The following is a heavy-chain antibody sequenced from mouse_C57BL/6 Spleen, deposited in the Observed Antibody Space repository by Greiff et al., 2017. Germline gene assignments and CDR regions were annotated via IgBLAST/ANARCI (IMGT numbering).Heavy chain of an antibody. Sequence: QVQLQQSGPELVKPGASVKISCKASGYAFSSSWLNWVKQRPGKGLEWIGRIYPGDGDTNYNGKFKGKATLTADKSSSTAYMQLSILTSADSAVYFCARSEYYGSYYAMDYWGQGTSVTVSS. J-gene: IGHJ4*01. CDR3: ARSEYYGSYYAMDY. CDR2: IYPGDGDT. V-gene: IGHV1-82*01. CDR1: GYAFSSSW. D-gene: IGHD1-1*01.